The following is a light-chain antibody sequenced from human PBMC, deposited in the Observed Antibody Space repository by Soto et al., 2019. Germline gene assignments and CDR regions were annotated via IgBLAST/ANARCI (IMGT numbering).Light chain of an antibody. CDR3: LLYDGGAPV. Sequence: QSVVTQEPSLTVSPGGTVTLTCASSTGAVTSAYYPNWFQQKPGQAPRTLIYGTADKHSWTPARFSGSLLGGKAALTLSGVQPEDEAEYYCLLYDGGAPVFGGGTKLTVL. J-gene: IGLJ3*02. CDR2: GTA. V-gene: IGLV7-43*01. CDR1: TGAVTSAYY.